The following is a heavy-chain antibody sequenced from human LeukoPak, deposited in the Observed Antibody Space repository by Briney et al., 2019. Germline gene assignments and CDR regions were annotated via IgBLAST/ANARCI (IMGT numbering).Heavy chain of an antibody. CDR1: GFTFSSYA. D-gene: IGHD3-3*01. Sequence: GGSLRLSCAASGFTFSSYAMSWVRQAPGKGLEWVSAITGSGGSTYYADFVKGRFAIPRDNSKNTLYLQLNSLRAEDTAVYYCAKDRDYDFWSGYYYWGQGTLVTVPS. CDR3: AKDRDYDFWSGYYY. V-gene: IGHV3-23*01. J-gene: IGHJ4*02. CDR2: ITGSGGST.